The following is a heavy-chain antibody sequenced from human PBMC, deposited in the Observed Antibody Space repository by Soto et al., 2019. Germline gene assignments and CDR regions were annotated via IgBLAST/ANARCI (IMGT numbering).Heavy chain of an antibody. Sequence: SETLSLTCAVYGGSFSGYYWSWIRQPPGKGLEWIGEINHSGSTNYNPSLKSRVTISLDTSKNQFSLNLNSVTAADTALYYCARALGYSYGHLPIDYWGQGTLVTVSS. J-gene: IGHJ4*02. CDR2: INHSGST. CDR3: ARALGYSYGHLPIDY. V-gene: IGHV4-34*01. D-gene: IGHD5-18*01. CDR1: GGSFSGYY.